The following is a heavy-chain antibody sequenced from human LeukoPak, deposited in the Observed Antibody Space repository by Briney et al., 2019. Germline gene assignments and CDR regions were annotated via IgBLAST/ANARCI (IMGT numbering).Heavy chain of an antibody. J-gene: IGHJ3*02. Sequence: SETLSLTCTVSGDSISSGSYYWRWIRQPAGKGLEWIGRIYTSGSTNYNPSLKSRVTISVDTSKNQFSLKLSSVTAADTAVYYCATQSSLEAFDIWGQGTMVTVSS. D-gene: IGHD6-6*01. CDR3: ATQSSLEAFDI. CDR1: GDSISSGSYY. CDR2: IYTSGST. V-gene: IGHV4-61*02.